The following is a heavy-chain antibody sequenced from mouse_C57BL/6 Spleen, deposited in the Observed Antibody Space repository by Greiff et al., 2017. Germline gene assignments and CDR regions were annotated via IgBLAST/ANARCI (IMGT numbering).Heavy chain of an antibody. V-gene: IGHV1-15*01. CDR1: GYTFTDYE. CDR2: IDPETGGT. D-gene: IGHD3-3*01. Sequence: LVESGAELVRPGASVTLSCKASGYTFTDYEMHWVKQTPVHGLEWIGAIDPETGGTAYNQKFKGKAILTADKSSSTAYMELRSLTSEDSAVYYCTRRDVGDYWGQGTTLTVSS. CDR3: TRRDVGDY. J-gene: IGHJ2*01.